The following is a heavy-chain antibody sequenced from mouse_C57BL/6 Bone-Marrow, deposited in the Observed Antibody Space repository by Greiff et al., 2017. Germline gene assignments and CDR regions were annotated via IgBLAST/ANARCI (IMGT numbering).Heavy chain of an antibody. CDR2: IDPSDSYT. Sequence: QVQLKQPGAELVRPGTSVKLSCKASGYTFTSYWMHWVKQRPGQGLEWIGVIDPSDSYTNYNQKFKGKATLTVDTSSSTAYMQLSSLTSEDSAVYYCARSYTWFAYWGQGTLVTVSA. CDR1: GYTFTSYW. J-gene: IGHJ3*01. V-gene: IGHV1-59*01. CDR3: ARSYTWFAY.